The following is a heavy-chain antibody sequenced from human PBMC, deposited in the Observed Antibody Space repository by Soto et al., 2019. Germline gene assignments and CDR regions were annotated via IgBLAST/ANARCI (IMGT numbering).Heavy chain of an antibody. Sequence: EGQLVESGGGWVQPGGSLRLSCAASGFTYGSYWMSWVRQAPGKGLEWVANIKTDGSEKYFVESVRGRFSISRDNAKKSLFLQMDGLRGEDTAVYYCAREILGTGWYCDLWGRGTLVTVSS. CDR2: IKTDGSEK. CDR1: GFTYGSYW. CDR3: AREILGTGWYCDL. J-gene: IGHJ2*01. V-gene: IGHV3-7*01. D-gene: IGHD7-27*01.